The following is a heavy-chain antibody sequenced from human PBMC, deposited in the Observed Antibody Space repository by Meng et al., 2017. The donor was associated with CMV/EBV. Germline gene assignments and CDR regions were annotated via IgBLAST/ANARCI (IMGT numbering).Heavy chain of an antibody. CDR2: ISSSSYI. D-gene: IGHD3-3*01. Sequence: GGSLRFSCAASGFTFSSYSMNWVRQAPGKGLEWVSSISSSSYIYYADSVKGRFTISRDNAKNSLYLQMNSLRAEDTAVYYCARDQSDYDFWSGWSYGMDVWGQGTTVTVSS. CDR1: GFTFSSYS. CDR3: ARDQSDYDFWSGWSYGMDV. J-gene: IGHJ6*02. V-gene: IGHV3-21*01.